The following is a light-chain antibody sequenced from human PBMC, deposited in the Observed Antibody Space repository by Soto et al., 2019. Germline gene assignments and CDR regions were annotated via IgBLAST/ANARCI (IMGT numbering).Light chain of an antibody. CDR1: QNITNF. V-gene: IGKV1-39*01. CDR2: GTS. J-gene: IGKJ3*01. Sequence: DIQMTQSPLSLSASVGESVTITCRASQNITNFLNWYQQKPGKPPRLLIFGTSSLQSGVPSRFRGSRSETDFSLTISGQQPEDFATYICQQSYRSPLNFGPGTRVA. CDR3: QQSYRSPLN.